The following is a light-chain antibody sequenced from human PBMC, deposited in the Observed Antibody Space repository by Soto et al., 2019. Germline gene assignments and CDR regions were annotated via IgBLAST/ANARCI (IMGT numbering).Light chain of an antibody. CDR1: QSISRY. CDR3: LERSNWLIT. CDR2: DAS. V-gene: IGKV3-11*01. Sequence: EIVLTQSPATLYLSPGERATLSCRASQSISRYLAWYQQKPGQAPRRLIYDASTRDTGISARFSVSGSGTGFTLTISSLEPEDFAVYYCLERSNWLITFGQGKRREIK. J-gene: IGKJ5*01.